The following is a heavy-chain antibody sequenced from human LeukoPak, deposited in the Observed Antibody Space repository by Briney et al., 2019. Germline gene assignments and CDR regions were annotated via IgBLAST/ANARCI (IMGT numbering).Heavy chain of an antibody. CDR2: ISSSSSTI. D-gene: IGHD1-26*01. CDR3: ARDLSELLAAYYFDY. Sequence: GGSLRLSCAASGFTFSNYEMHWVRQAPGKGLEWVSYISSSSSTIYYADSVKGRFTISRDNAKNSLYLQMNSLRAEDTAVYYCARDLSELLAAYYFDYWGQGTLVTVSS. V-gene: IGHV3-48*01. CDR1: GFTFSNYE. J-gene: IGHJ4*02.